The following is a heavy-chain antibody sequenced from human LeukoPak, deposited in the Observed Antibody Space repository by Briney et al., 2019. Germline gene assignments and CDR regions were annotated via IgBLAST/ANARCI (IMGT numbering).Heavy chain of an antibody. Sequence: SETLSLTCAVYGGSFSGYYWNWIRQPPGKGLEWIGEINHSGSTNYNPSLKSRVTISVDTSKNQFSLKLSSVTAADTAVYYCARHRLVGYYFDYWGQGTLVTVSS. V-gene: IGHV4-34*01. J-gene: IGHJ4*02. D-gene: IGHD2-8*02. CDR1: GGSFSGYY. CDR3: ARHRLVGYYFDY. CDR2: INHSGST.